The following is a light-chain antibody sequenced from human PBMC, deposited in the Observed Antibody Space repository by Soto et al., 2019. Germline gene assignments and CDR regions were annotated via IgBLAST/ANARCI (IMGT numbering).Light chain of an antibody. J-gene: IGKJ4*01. V-gene: IGKV3-11*01. Sequence: ESVLTQSPATLSLSPGERATLSCRASPSVSNSLAWYQHKPGQAPRLLIYDASNRATGVPTRFSGSGSGTDFTLTISSLEPEDFAVYYCQQYNNWPLTFGGGTTVEIK. CDR2: DAS. CDR3: QQYNNWPLT. CDR1: PSVSNS.